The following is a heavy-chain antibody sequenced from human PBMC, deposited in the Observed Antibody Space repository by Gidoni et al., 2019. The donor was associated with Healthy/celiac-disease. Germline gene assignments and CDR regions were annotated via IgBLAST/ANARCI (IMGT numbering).Heavy chain of an antibody. V-gene: IGHV1-18*01. CDR2: ISAYNGNT. CDR1: GYTFTSYG. Sequence: QVQLVQSGAEVKKPGASVKVSCKASGYTFTSYGISWVRQAPGQGLEWMGWISAYNGNTNYAQKLQGRVTMTTDTSTSTAYMELRSLRSDDTAVYYCARSGLVPDCSSTSCYGVFDYWGQGTLVTVSS. CDR3: ARSGLVPDCSSTSCYGVFDY. J-gene: IGHJ4*02. D-gene: IGHD2-2*01.